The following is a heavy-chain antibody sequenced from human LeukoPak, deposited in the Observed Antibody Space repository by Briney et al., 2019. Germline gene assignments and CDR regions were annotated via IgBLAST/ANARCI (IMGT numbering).Heavy chain of an antibody. CDR3: ARGQLWDYYYMDV. J-gene: IGHJ6*03. V-gene: IGHV3-48*01. D-gene: IGHD3-16*01. CDR2: ISSSSSDI. Sequence: GGSLRLSCTASGFTFSDYAMNSVRQAPGEGLERGSYISSSSSDIYYAESVKGRITISRDNAKNSLYLQMNSLRGEDTAVYYCARGQLWDYYYMDVWGKGTTVTVSS. CDR1: GFTFSDYA.